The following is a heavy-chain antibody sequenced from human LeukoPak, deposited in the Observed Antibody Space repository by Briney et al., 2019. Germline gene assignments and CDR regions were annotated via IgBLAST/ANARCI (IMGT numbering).Heavy chain of an antibody. Sequence: SQTLSLTCTVSGGSISSGGYYWSWIRQHPGKGLEWIGYIYYSGSTYYNPSLKSRVTISVDTSKNQFSRKLSSVTAADTAVYYCARGDSSGWYYFDYWGQGTLVTVSS. CDR1: GGSISSGGYY. V-gene: IGHV4-31*03. D-gene: IGHD6-19*01. J-gene: IGHJ4*02. CDR3: ARGDSSGWYYFDY. CDR2: IYYSGST.